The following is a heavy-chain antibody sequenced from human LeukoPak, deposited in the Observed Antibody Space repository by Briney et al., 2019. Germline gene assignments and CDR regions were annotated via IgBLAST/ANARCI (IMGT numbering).Heavy chain of an antibody. J-gene: IGHJ3*02. CDR3: ARWRAIDAFDI. V-gene: IGHV3-23*01. D-gene: IGHD3-3*01. Sequence: GGSLRLSWAASGFTFYSYANKLIRQAPGRGLEWVSGISAGGDNAHYADSVKGRFTISRHNSKNTLYLQVNSLRPEDTAMYYCARWRAIDAFDIGCQGKMVIVSS. CDR1: GFTFYSYA. CDR2: ISAGGDNA.